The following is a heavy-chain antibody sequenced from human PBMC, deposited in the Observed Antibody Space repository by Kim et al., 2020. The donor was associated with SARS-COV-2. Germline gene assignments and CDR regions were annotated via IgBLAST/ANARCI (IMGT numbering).Heavy chain of an antibody. CDR3: AREARFEEWYYDL. J-gene: IGHJ2*01. D-gene: IGHD6-6*01. V-gene: IGHV3-30*03. Sequence: YEISVKGRFTISRDNSKNTLYLQMDSLRSEDTAVYYCAREARFEEWYYDLWGRGTPVIVSS.